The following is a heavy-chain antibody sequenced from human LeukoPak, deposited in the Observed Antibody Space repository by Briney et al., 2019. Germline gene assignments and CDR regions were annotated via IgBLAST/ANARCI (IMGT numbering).Heavy chain of an antibody. CDR1: GGSISTYY. V-gene: IGHV4-59*08. CDR3: ARADKYYYDSSGYSGLDY. J-gene: IGHJ4*02. D-gene: IGHD3-22*01. CDR2: IYYSGST. Sequence: SETLSLTCTVSGGSISTYYWSWIRQPPGKGLEWIGYIYYSGSTYYNPSLKSRVTISVDTSKNQFSLKLSSVTAADTAMYYCARADKYYYDSSGYSGLDYWGQGTLVTVSS.